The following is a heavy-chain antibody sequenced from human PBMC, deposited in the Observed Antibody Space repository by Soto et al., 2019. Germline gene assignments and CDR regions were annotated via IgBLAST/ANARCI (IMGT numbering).Heavy chain of an antibody. Sequence: GGSLRLSCAASGFTFSSYWMHWVRQAPGKGLVWVSRVEGVGSITNYADFVKGRFTISRDNAKNTLYLQINSLRAEDTAVYYCARGGGGLDVWGQGTTVTVSS. V-gene: IGHV3-74*01. CDR2: VEGVGSIT. J-gene: IGHJ6*02. CDR3: ARGGGGLDV. D-gene: IGHD2-15*01. CDR1: GFTFSSYW.